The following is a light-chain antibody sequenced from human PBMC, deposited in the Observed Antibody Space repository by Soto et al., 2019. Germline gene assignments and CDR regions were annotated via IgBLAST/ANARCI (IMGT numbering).Light chain of an antibody. Sequence: QSALTQPASVSGSPGQSITISCTGTSSDVGGYNYVSWYQQYPGKAPKLMIYDVSSRPSGVSNRFSGSKSGNTASLTISGLQAEDEAAYHCSSYTPSSTYVFGTGTKVTVL. CDR1: SSDVGGYNY. J-gene: IGLJ1*01. V-gene: IGLV2-14*03. CDR3: SSYTPSSTYV. CDR2: DVS.